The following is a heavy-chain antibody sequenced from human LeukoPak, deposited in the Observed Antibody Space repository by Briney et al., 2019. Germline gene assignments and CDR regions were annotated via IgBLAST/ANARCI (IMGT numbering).Heavy chain of an antibody. D-gene: IGHD1-26*01. V-gene: IGHV4-59*01. Sequence: SETLSLTCTVSGGSINTDYWSWIRQPPGKGLDWIGYVYYSGSTNYNPSLKSRVTISVDTSKNQFSLKLNSVTAADTAVYYCARRSGVGQAFDIWGQGTMVTVSS. CDR2: VYYSGST. J-gene: IGHJ3*02. CDR1: GGSINTDY. CDR3: ARRSGVGQAFDI.